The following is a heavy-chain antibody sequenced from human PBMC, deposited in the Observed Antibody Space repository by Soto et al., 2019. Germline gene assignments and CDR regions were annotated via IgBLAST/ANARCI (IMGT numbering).Heavy chain of an antibody. D-gene: IGHD6-13*01. Sequence: QVQLQESGPGLVKPSQTLSLTCTVSGGSISSGGYYWSWIRQHPGKGLEWIGYIYYGGSTYYNPSLKSRVTKSVDTSKNQFSLKLSSVTAADTAVYYWARGPVVAAAARFDYWGQGTLVTVSS. CDR1: GGSISSGGYY. CDR2: IYYGGST. V-gene: IGHV4-31*03. CDR3: ARGPVVAAAARFDY. J-gene: IGHJ4*02.